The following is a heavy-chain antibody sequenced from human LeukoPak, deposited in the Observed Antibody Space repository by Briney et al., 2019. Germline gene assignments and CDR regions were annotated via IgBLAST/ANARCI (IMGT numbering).Heavy chain of an antibody. Sequence: PSETLSLTCAVYGGSFSGYYWSWIRQPPGKGLEWIGEINHSGSTNYNPSLKSRVTISVDTSKNQFSLKLSSVTAADTAVYYCARDVVVVPAAIDNWFDPWGQGTLVTVSS. D-gene: IGHD2-2*01. J-gene: IGHJ5*02. CDR3: ARDVVVVPAAIDNWFDP. CDR2: INHSGST. CDR1: GGSFSGYY. V-gene: IGHV4-34*01.